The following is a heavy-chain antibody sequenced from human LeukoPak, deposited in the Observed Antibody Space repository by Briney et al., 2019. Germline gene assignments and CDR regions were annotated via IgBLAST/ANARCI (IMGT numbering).Heavy chain of an antibody. CDR2: IIPIFGTA. CDR3: ARGAAYCGGDCYYY. D-gene: IGHD2-21*01. Sequence: SVKVSCKASGGTFSSYAISWVRQAPGQGLEWMGGIIPIFGTANYAQKFQGRVTITTDESTSTAYMELSSLRSEDTAVYYCARGAAYCGGDCYYYWGQGTLVTVSS. CDR1: GGTFSSYA. J-gene: IGHJ4*02. V-gene: IGHV1-69*05.